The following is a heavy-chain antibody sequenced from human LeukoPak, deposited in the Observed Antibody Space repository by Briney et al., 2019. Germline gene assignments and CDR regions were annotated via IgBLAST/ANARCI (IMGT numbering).Heavy chain of an antibody. CDR2: VQYSGST. CDR1: GGSISSYY. J-gene: IGHJ3*02. D-gene: IGHD1-26*01. V-gene: IGHV4-39*01. Sequence: PSETLSLTCTVSGGSISSYYWAWIRQPPGQGLEWIGNVQYSGSTYYNPSLESRVTISLDTSKNQFSLRLSSVTAADTAVYYCARHGYSGSYTDAFDIWGQGTMVTVSS. CDR3: ARHGYSGSYTDAFDI.